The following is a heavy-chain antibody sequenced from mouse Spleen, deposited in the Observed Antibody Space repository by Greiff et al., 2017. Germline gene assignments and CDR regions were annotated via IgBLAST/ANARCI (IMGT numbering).Heavy chain of an antibody. CDR2: ISSGGGNT. CDR3: ARPIYYGNYVWFAY. V-gene: IGHV5-9*04. CDR1: GFTFSSYA. D-gene: IGHD2-1*01. Sequence: EVKLMESGGGLVKLGGSLKLSCAASGFTFSSYAMSWVRQTPEKRLEWVATISSGGGNTYYPDSVKGRFTISRDNAKNTLYLQMSSLKSEDTAMYYCARPIYYGNYVWFAYWGQGTLVTVSA. J-gene: IGHJ3*01.